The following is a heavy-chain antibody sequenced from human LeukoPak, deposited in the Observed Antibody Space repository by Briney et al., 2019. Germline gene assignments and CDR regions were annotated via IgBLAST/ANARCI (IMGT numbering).Heavy chain of an antibody. D-gene: IGHD3-22*01. CDR3: ARWGHFDTSGYFVADY. CDR1: GGSFSGYY. Sequence: KSSETLSLTCAVYGGSFSGYYWSWIRQPPGKGLEWIGEINHSGSTNYNPSLKSRVTISVDTSKNQFSLKLSSVTAADTAVYYCARWGHFDTSGYFVADYWGQGTLITVSS. V-gene: IGHV4-34*01. CDR2: INHSGST. J-gene: IGHJ4*02.